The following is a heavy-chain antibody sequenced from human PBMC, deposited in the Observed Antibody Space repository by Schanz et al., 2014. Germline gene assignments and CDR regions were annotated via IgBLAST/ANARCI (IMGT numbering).Heavy chain of an antibody. J-gene: IGHJ6*02. V-gene: IGHV1-69*08. D-gene: IGHD3-9*01. CDR3: AKVDRTRYYAMDV. Sequence: QVQLVQSGAEVKKPGSSVKVSCKASGGTFSSSTLTWVRQAPGQGLEWMGRIIPILDKTNYAQKFQGRVTMTADKSTSTVYMEVSGLRSEDTAVDYCAKVDRTRYYAMDVWGQGTTVTVSS. CDR2: IIPILDKT. CDR1: GGTFSSST.